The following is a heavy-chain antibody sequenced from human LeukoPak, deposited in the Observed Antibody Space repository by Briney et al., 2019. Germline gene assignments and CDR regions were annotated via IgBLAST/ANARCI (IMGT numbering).Heavy chain of an antibody. D-gene: IGHD6-6*01. Sequence: ASVKVSCKVSGYTLTELSMHWVRQAPGKGLEWMGGFDPEDGETIYAQKFQGRVTMTRDMSTSTVYMELSSLRSEDTAVYYCARGHLAARILDYWGQGTLVTVSS. CDR2: FDPEDGET. CDR1: GYTLTELS. V-gene: IGHV1-24*01. CDR3: ARGHLAARILDY. J-gene: IGHJ4*02.